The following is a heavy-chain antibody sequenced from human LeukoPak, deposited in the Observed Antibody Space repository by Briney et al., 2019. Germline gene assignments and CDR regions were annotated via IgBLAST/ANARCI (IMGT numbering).Heavy chain of an antibody. D-gene: IGHD6-6*01. J-gene: IGHJ4*02. CDR3: ARHGGYSSSAAY. CDR2: IYTTGTT. CDR1: GGSISGYY. V-gene: IGHV4-4*09. Sequence: SETLSLTCTVSGGSISGYYWSWIRQPPGKGLEWIGYIYTTGTTNYNPSLKSRVTISVDTSKNQFSLKLNSVTAADTAVYYCARHGGYSSSAAYWGQGALVIVSS.